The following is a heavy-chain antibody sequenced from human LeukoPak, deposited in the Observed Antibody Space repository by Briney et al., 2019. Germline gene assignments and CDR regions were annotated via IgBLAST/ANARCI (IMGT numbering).Heavy chain of an antibody. CDR3: ARGAEYYAIWRGYAGYSDY. D-gene: IGHD3-3*01. CDR1: GGSFSGYY. CDR2: INHSGST. J-gene: IGHJ4*02. V-gene: IGHV4-34*01. Sequence: PSETLSLTCAVYGGSFSGYYSSWIRQPPGEGLEWIGEINHSGSTYYNPSLRSRVTISLDRSKKKFSLKLTSVTAADTAVYFCARGAEYYAIWRGYAGYSDYWGQGISVTASS.